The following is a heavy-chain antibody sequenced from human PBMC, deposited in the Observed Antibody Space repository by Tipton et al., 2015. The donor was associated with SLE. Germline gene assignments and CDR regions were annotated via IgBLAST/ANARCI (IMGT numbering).Heavy chain of an antibody. J-gene: IGHJ4*02. D-gene: IGHD2-15*01. Sequence: TLSLTCTVSGGSISSGSYYWSWIRQPAGKGLEWIGRIYTSGSTNYNPSLKSRVTISVDTSKNQFSLKLSSVTAADTAVYYCASLRAPLAGTFGYWGQGTLVTVSS. V-gene: IGHV4-61*02. CDR1: GGSISSGSYY. CDR2: IYTSGST. CDR3: ASLRAPLAGTFGY.